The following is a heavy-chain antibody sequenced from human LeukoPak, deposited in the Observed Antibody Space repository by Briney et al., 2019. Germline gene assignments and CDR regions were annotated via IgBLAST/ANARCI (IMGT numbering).Heavy chain of an antibody. CDR3: ARELKSGRFRNYGMDV. D-gene: IGHD1-26*01. Sequence: GGSLRLSCAASGFTFSSYVMSWVRQAPGKGLEWVSAIRGSGGNTYYADSVKGRFTISRDNSKNTLFLQMNSLRAEDTAVYYCARELKSGRFRNYGMDVWGQGTTVTVSS. J-gene: IGHJ6*02. CDR1: GFTFSSYV. CDR2: IRGSGGNT. V-gene: IGHV3-23*01.